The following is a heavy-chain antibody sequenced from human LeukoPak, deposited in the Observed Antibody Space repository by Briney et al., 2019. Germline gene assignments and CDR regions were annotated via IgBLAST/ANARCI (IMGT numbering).Heavy chain of an antibody. CDR3: ARTRGYSYGYLDY. J-gene: IGHJ4*02. CDR1: GFKFSTYE. CDR2: ISSTGSTI. D-gene: IGHD5-18*01. Sequence: GGSLRLSCAASGFKFSTYEMSWVRQAPGKGLEWASYISSTGSTIYYADSVKGRFTISRDNAENSLDLQMTSLRAEDTAIYYCARTRGYSYGYLDYWGQGILVTVSS. V-gene: IGHV3-48*03.